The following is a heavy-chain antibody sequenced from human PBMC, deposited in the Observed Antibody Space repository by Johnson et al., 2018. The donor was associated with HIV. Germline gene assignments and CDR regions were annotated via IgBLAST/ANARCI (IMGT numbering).Heavy chain of an antibody. V-gene: IGHV3-9*01. CDR3: AKDWRITYYNFWSGFFFDAFDI. CDR2: ISWNRGSI. CDR1: GFTFDDYA. D-gene: IGHD3-3*01. J-gene: IGHJ3*02. Sequence: VQLVESGGGLVQPGRSLRLSCAASGFTFDDYAMHWVRQAPGKGLEWVSGISWNRGSIGYADSVTGRFTLSRDNAKNSLYLQMHSLRAEDTALYYCAKDWRITYYNFWSGFFFDAFDIWGQGTMVTVSS.